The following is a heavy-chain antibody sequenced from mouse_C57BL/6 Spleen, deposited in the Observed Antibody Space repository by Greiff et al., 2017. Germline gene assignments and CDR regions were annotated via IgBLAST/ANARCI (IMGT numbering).Heavy chain of an antibody. CDR1: GFSLTSYG. CDR2: IWSGGST. D-gene: IGHD2-1*01. CDR3: ARRSPIYYGNYFDY. J-gene: IGHJ2*01. V-gene: IGHV2-2*01. Sequence: VNVVESGPGLVQPSQSLSITCTVSGFSLTSYGVHWVRQSPGKGLEWLGVIWSGGSTDYNAAFISRLSISKDNSKSQVFFKMNSLQADDTAIYYCARRSPIYYGNYFDYWGQGTTLTVSS.